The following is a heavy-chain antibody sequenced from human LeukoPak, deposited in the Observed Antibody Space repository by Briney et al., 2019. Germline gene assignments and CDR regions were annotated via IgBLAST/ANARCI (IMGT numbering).Heavy chain of an antibody. Sequence: ASVKVSCKASGYTFTSYGISWLRQAPGQGLEWMGWIGAYNGNTNYAQKLQGRVTMTTDTSTSTAYMELRSLRSDDTAVYYCARDLVRSYSSSWPDAFDIWGQGTMVTVSS. CDR1: GYTFTSYG. D-gene: IGHD6-13*01. J-gene: IGHJ3*02. V-gene: IGHV1-18*01. CDR3: ARDLVRSYSSSWPDAFDI. CDR2: IGAYNGNT.